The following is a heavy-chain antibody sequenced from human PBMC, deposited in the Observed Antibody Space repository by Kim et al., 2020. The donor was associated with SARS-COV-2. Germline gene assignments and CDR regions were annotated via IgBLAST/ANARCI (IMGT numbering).Heavy chain of an antibody. V-gene: IGHV3-66*01. CDR3: ATNLAAAGVV. Sequence: DKTYYVESGRGRLPISRDNSKNTLYLQMSSLRVEDTAVYYCATNLAAAGVVWGQGTLVTVSS. D-gene: IGHD6-13*01. CDR2: DKT. J-gene: IGHJ4*02.